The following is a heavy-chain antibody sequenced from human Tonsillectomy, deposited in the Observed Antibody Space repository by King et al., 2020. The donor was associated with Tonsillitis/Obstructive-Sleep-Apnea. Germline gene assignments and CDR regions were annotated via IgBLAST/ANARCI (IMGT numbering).Heavy chain of an antibody. J-gene: IGHJ5*02. CDR2: IYYSGST. D-gene: IGHD3-3*01. V-gene: IGHV4-59*01. Sequence: HVQLQESGPGLVKPSETLSLTCTVSGGSISSYYWSWIRQPPGKGLEWIGYIYYSGSTNYNPSLKSRVTISVDTSKNQFSLKLSSVTDADTAVYYCARSLYYDFWRGYLNWFDPWGQGTLVTVSS. CDR1: GGSISSYY. CDR3: ARSLYYDFWRGYLNWFDP.